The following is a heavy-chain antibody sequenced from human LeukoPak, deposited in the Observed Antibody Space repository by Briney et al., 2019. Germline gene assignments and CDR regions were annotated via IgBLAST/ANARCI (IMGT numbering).Heavy chain of an antibody. J-gene: IGHJ6*03. CDR2: IYYSGST. CDR3: ATGDYYYMDV. Sequence: SETLSLTCVVSGGFISGSTYYWGWIRQPPGKGLEWIGSIYYSGSTYYNPSLKSRVTISVDTSKNQFSLVLSSVTAADTAVYYCATGDYYYMDVWGKGTTVTVSS. V-gene: IGHV4-39*07. CDR1: GGFISGSTYY.